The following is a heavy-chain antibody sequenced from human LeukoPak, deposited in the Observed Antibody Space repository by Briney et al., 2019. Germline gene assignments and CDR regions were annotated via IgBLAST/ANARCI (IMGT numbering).Heavy chain of an antibody. V-gene: IGHV3-23*01. CDR3: ARRGAGSGGLDY. CDR1: GFSFSLYA. J-gene: IGHJ4*02. D-gene: IGHD6-19*01. CDR2: IIETGASP. Sequence: GGSLRLSCAASGFSFSLYAMNWVRQAPGKGLEWVSTIIETGASPYYADSVRGRFTVSRDSSKNMFYLQINSLRAEDTAIYYCARRGAGSGGLDYWGQGTLVTVSS.